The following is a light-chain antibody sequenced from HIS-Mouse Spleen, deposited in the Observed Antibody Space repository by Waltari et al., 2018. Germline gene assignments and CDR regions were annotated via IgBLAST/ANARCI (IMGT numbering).Light chain of an antibody. CDR3: QQYGSSWT. CDR1: QSVSSSY. CDR2: GAS. Sequence: EIVLTQSPGTLSLSPGERATLSCRASQSVSSSYLAWYQQKPGQAPRRLIYGASSRGTGMPDRFSGRGYGTDFSLTISRLEPEDFAVYYCQQYGSSWTFGQGTKVTIK. V-gene: IGKV3-20*01. J-gene: IGKJ1*01.